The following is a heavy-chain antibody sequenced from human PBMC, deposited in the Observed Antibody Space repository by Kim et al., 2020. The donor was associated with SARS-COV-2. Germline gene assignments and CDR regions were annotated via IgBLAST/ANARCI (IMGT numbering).Heavy chain of an antibody. V-gene: IGHV3-43*02. CDR2: ITGDGDST. CDR1: GFIFGDYA. J-gene: IGHJ6*02. Sequence: GSLRLSCAASGFIFGDYAMHWVRQVPGKGLEWVSVITGDGDSTYYTDSVKGRFAISRDNSKNSLYLQMNSLRTEDSALYYCAKSLRYFDWLISVFEGVDVWGQGTAVTVSS. CDR3: AKSLRYFDWLISVFEGVDV. D-gene: IGHD3-9*01.